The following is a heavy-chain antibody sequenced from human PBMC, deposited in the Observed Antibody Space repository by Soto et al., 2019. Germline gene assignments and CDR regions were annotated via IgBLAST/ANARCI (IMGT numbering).Heavy chain of an antibody. CDR2: INPNSGCT. CDR3: ARDLAVAGLYYFDY. Sequence: GASVKVSCKASGYTFTGYYMHWVRQAPGQGLEWMGWINPNSGCTNYAQKLQGRVTMTTDTSTSTAYMELRRLRSDDTAVYYCARDLAVAGLYYFDYWGQGTLVTVSS. J-gene: IGHJ4*02. CDR1: GYTFTGYY. V-gene: IGHV1-2*02. D-gene: IGHD6-19*01.